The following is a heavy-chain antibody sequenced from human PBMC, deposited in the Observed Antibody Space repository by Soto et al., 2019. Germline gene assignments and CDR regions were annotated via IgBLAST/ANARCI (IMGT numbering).Heavy chain of an antibody. CDR1: GFTFSSYG. J-gene: IGHJ4*02. V-gene: IGHV3-33*01. Sequence: QVQLVESGGGVVQPGRSLRLSCAASGFTFSSYGMHWVRQAPGKGLEWVAVIWYDGSNKYYADSVKGRFTISRDNSKNTLYLQMNSLRAEDTAVYYCARGVDIVATIKLPFDYWGQGTLVTVSS. CDR3: ARGVDIVATIKLPFDY. D-gene: IGHD5-12*01. CDR2: IWYDGSNK.